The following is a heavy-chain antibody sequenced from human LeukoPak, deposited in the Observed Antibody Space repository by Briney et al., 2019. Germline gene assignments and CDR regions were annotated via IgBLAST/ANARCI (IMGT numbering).Heavy chain of an antibody. Sequence: QPGGSLRLSCAASGFTFSSYAMSWVRQAPGKGLEWVSAISGSGGSTYYADSVKGRFTISRDNSKNTLYLQMNSLRAEDTAVYFCAKSDDNSNFHLTRYLDYWGQGTLVSVSS. V-gene: IGHV3-23*01. CDR3: AKSDDNSNFHLTRYLDY. J-gene: IGHJ4*02. CDR2: ISGSGGST. D-gene: IGHD3-22*01. CDR1: GFTFSSYA.